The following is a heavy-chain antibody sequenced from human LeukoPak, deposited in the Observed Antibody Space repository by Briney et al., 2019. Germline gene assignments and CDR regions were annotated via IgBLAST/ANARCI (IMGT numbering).Heavy chain of an antibody. Sequence: GGSLRLSCVASGFTFSTYGMSWVRQAPGKGLEWVSVISGSGTNTYYADSVKGRFTISRDNSKNTLYLQMNSLRAEDTALYYCVKHSAPVLAAARFDYWGQGNLVTVSS. CDR3: VKHSAPVLAAARFDY. J-gene: IGHJ4*02. CDR2: ISGSGTNT. V-gene: IGHV3-23*01. CDR1: GFTFSTYG. D-gene: IGHD2-2*01.